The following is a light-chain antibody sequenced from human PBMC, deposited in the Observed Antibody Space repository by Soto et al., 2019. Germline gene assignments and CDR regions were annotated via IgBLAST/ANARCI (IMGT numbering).Light chain of an antibody. Sequence: DIQMTQSPSTLSASVGDRVTITCRASQSISSWLAWYQQKPGKAPKLLIYKASSLESGVPSRFSGSGSGTEFTLTISSLQPDDFATYFCKQSSAFPLTFGGGTKVDIK. CDR1: QSISSW. V-gene: IGKV1-5*03. J-gene: IGKJ4*01. CDR2: KAS. CDR3: KQSSAFPLT.